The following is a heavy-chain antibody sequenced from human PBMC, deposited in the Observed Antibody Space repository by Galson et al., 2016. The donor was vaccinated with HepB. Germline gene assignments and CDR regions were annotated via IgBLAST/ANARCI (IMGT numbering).Heavy chain of an antibody. CDR1: GFSISSYS. CDR2: IRSSGSAI. V-gene: IGHV3-48*02. J-gene: IGHJ4*02. CDR3: VRDPEALDY. D-gene: IGHD3-3*02. Sequence: SLRLSCAVSGFSISSYSMNWVRQAPGKGLEWVSYIRSSGSAIHYADSVKGRFTISRENAKNSLYLQMNSLRDEDTAVYYCVRDPEALDYWGPGTLVTVSS.